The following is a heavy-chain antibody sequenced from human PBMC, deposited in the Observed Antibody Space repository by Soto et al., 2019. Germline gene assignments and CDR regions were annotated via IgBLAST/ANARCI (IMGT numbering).Heavy chain of an antibody. CDR2: ISGSGGST. CDR1: GFTFSSYA. V-gene: IGHV3-23*01. Sequence: EVQLLESGGGLVQPGGSLRLSCAASGFTFSSYAMSWVRQAPGKGLEWVSAISGSGGSTYYADSVKGRFTISRDNSKNTLYLQMNSLRAEDTAVYYCAKCRSGWAIRSYWYFDLWGRGTLVTVSS. CDR3: AKCRSGWAIRSYWYFDL. J-gene: IGHJ2*01. D-gene: IGHD6-19*01.